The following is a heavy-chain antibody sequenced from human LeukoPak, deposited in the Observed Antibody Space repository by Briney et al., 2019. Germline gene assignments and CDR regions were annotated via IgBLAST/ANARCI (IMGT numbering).Heavy chain of an antibody. CDR1: GFTFSSYE. Sequence: SGGSLRLSCAASGFTFSSYEMNWVRQAPGKGLEWVSYIRSGGTTTSYADSLQGRFTISRDNAKNSLYLQMNSLRAEDTAVYYCARGRTTVTTWFLDLWGRGTLVTVSS. CDR3: ARGRTTVTTWFLDL. CDR2: IRSGGTTT. V-gene: IGHV3-48*03. J-gene: IGHJ2*01. D-gene: IGHD4-17*01.